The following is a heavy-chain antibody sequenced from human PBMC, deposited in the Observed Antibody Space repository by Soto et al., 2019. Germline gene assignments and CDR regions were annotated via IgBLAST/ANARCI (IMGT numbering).Heavy chain of an antibody. CDR1: GYTFTSYG. CDR3: ARVLGYSYGNYFDY. J-gene: IGHJ4*02. CDR2: INAGNGNT. Sequence: ASVKVSCKASGYTFTSYGVNWVRQAPGQRLECLGWINAGNGNTKYSQKFQGRVTITRDTSASTAYMELSSLRSEDTAVYYCARVLGYSYGNYFDYWGQGTLVTVSS. D-gene: IGHD5-18*01. V-gene: IGHV1-3*01.